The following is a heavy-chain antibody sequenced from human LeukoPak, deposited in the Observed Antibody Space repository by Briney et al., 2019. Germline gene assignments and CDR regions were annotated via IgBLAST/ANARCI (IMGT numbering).Heavy chain of an antibody. D-gene: IGHD2-2*01. CDR2: ISWNSGSI. Sequence: GGSLRLSCAASGFTFDDYAMHWVRQAPGKGLEWVSGISWNSGSIGYADSVKGRFTISRDNAKNSLYLQMNSLRAEDTALYYCTTDIEYCSSTSCFPPHAFDIWGQGTMVTVSS. CDR3: TTDIEYCSSTSCFPPHAFDI. V-gene: IGHV3-9*01. CDR1: GFTFDDYA. J-gene: IGHJ3*02.